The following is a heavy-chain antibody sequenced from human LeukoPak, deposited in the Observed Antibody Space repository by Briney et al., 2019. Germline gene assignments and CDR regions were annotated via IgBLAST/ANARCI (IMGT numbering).Heavy chain of an antibody. CDR3: TRDLMDYDVSTGLHHYYMDV. V-gene: IGHV3-74*01. D-gene: IGHD3-9*01. CDR2: INGDGRNI. J-gene: IGHJ6*02. CDR1: GFTFSSYW. Sequence: QPGGSLRLSCVASGFTFSSYWMHWVRQDPRKGLVWVSRINGDGRNINYADSVRGRFTTSRDNAKNTLYLQMNTLRVEDTAVYYCTRDLMDYDVSTGLHHYYMDVWGQGTTVTVSS.